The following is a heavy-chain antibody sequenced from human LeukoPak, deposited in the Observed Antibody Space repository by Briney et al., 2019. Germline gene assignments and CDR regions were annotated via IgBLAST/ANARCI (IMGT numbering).Heavy chain of an antibody. J-gene: IGHJ4*02. CDR3: ARDQTMVRGVLPPFDY. CDR1: GFTFSSYA. CDR2: ISYDGSNK. Sequence: PGGSLRLSCAASGFTFSSYAMHWVRQAPGKGPEWVAVISYDGSNKYYADSVKGRFTISRDNSKNTLYLQMNSLRAEDTAVYYRARDQTMVRGVLPPFDYWGQGALVTVSS. D-gene: IGHD3-10*01. V-gene: IGHV3-30-3*01.